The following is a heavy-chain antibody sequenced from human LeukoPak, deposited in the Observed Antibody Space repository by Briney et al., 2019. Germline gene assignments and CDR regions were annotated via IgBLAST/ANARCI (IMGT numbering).Heavy chain of an antibody. CDR3: AREGSYDQGNNWFDP. CDR2: INGNSGGT. Sequence: ASVKVSCKASGYTFTGYYIHWVRQAPGQGLEWMGWINGNSGGTNYAQKFQGRVTITADESTSTAYMELSSLRSEDTAVYYCAREGSYDQGNNWFDPWGQGTLVTVSS. CDR1: GYTFTGYY. D-gene: IGHD6-6*01. V-gene: IGHV1-2*02. J-gene: IGHJ5*02.